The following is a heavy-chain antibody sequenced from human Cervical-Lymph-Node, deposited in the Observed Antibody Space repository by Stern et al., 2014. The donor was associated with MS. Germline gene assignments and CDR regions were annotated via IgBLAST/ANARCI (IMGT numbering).Heavy chain of an antibody. V-gene: IGHV1-2*02. J-gene: IGHJ4*02. CDR2: ISPNRGGT. D-gene: IGHD6-6*01. CDR3: ARGVDDMEQVVEVELDF. CDR1: GYTFTAYY. Sequence: QDQLVQSGAEVKKPGASVKVSCKTSGYTFTAYYIHWVRQAPGQGLEWLGRISPNRGGTNSAQKFQGRVTLTTDSSVTTAYMELSSLRSDDTALYFCARGVDDMEQVVEVELDFWGQGTLVTVSS.